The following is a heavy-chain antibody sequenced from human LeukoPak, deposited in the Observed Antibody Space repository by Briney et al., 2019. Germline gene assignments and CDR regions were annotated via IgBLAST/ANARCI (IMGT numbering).Heavy chain of an antibody. CDR3: ARGLVLDY. D-gene: IGHD6-6*01. J-gene: IGHJ4*02. V-gene: IGHV3-7*01. CDR1: GLAFSSYW. CDR2: LKEDGTET. Sequence: PGGSLRLSCAASGLAFSSYWMSWVRQAPGKGLEWVANLKEDGTETYYLDSVKGRFTISRDNAKNSVYLQMNSLRAADTAVYYCARGLVLDYWGQGTLVTVSS.